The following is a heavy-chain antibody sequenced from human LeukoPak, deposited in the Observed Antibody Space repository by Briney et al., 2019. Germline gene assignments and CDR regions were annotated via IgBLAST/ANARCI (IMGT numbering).Heavy chain of an antibody. J-gene: IGHJ4*02. CDR1: GYTFTGYY. CDR3: ARGVYDYVWGSFDY. CDR2: INPNSGGT. Sequence: ASVKVSYKASGYTFTGYYMHWVRQAPGQGLEWMGWINPNSGGTNYAQKFQGRVTMTRDTSISTAYMELSRLRSDDTAVYYCARGVYDYVWGSFDYWGQGTLVTVSS. D-gene: IGHD3-16*01. V-gene: IGHV1-2*02.